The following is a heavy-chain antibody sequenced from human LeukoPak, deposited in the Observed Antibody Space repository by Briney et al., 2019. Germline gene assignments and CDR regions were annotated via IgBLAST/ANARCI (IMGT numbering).Heavy chain of an antibody. J-gene: IGHJ3*02. CDR2: IYYSGST. CDR1: VCSISSYY. CDR3: ARVYFAWLLKGFDAFDI. D-gene: IGHD3-9*01. V-gene: IGHV4-59*01. Sequence: PSDTLSLTCTVCVCSISSYYWSWIRQPPGKGLEGIGYIYYSGSTNYNPSLKGRVTISVVTSKNQFSLKLSSVTAADTAVYYCARVYFAWLLKGFDAFDIWGQGTMVTVSS.